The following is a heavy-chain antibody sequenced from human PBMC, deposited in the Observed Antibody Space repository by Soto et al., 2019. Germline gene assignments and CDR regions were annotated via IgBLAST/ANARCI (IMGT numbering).Heavy chain of an antibody. CDR2: IDWDDDK. CDR3: ARRSPHCSGGSCYLDP. CDR1: VFSLSTSGMC. Sequence: SGPTLVNPTQTLTLTCNFSVFSLSTSGMCVSWIRQPPGKALEWLVLIDWDDDKYYSTSLKTRLTISKDTSKNQVVLTMTNMDPVDTATYYCARRSPHCSGGSCYLDPWGQGTLVTVSS. J-gene: IGHJ5*02. D-gene: IGHD2-15*01. V-gene: IGHV2-70*01.